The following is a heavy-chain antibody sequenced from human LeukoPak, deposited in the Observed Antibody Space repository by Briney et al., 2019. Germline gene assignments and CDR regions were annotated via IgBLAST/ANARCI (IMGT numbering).Heavy chain of an antibody. D-gene: IGHD2-15*01. J-gene: IGHJ4*02. CDR3: ARWGSISCYDY. V-gene: IGHV3-64*02. Sequence: PGGSLRLSCAASGFTFSTYAMHWVHQAPGKGLEYVSAISTNGGSTYYADSVKGRFTISRDNSKNTLFLQMGSLRADDMAVYYCARWGSISCYDYWGQGTLVTVSS. CDR1: GFTFSTYA. CDR2: ISTNGGST.